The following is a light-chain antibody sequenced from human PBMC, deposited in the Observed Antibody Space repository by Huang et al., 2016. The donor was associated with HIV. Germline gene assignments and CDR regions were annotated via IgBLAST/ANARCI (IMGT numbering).Light chain of an antibody. CDR2: AAS. CDR1: QSISTY. Sequence: DIQMTQSPSSLSASVGDRVTITCRASQSISTYLHWYQQKPGKAHKVLIYAASTLQSGVPSRFSGSGSGTDFSLTISSLQPEDFATYYCQQSYSTPPLTFGGGTKVEIK. V-gene: IGKV1-39*01. J-gene: IGKJ4*01. CDR3: QQSYSTPPLT.